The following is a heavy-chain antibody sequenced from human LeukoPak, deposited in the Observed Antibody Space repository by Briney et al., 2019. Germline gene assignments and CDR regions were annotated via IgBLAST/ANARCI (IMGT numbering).Heavy chain of an antibody. D-gene: IGHD3-9*01. V-gene: IGHV1-46*01. J-gene: IGHJ4*02. CDR1: GYTFTSYY. Sequence: ASVKVSCTASGYTFTSYYMHWVRQAPGQGLEWMGIINPSGGSTSYAQKFQGRVTMTRDTPTSTVYMELSSLRSEDTAVYYCARGRRLDYYDILTGYYSYWGQGTLVTVSS. CDR3: ARGRRLDYYDILTGYYSY. CDR2: INPSGGST.